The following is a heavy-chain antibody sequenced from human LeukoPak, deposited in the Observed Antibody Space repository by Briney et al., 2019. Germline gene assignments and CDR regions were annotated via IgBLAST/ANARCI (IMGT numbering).Heavy chain of an antibody. CDR2: ISSSGSTI. J-gene: IGHJ4*02. D-gene: IGHD1-14*01. Sequence: PGGSLRLSCTASGFTFGDYAMSWVRQAPGKGLEWVSYISSSGSTIYYADSVKGRFTISRDNAKNSLYLQMNSLRAEDTALYYCAKGITPFTTGIDYWGQGTLVTVSS. V-gene: IGHV3-11*01. CDR1: GFTFGDYA. CDR3: AKGITPFTTGIDY.